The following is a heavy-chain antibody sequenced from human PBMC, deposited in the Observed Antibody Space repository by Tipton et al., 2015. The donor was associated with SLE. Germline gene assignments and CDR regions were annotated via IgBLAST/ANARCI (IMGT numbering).Heavy chain of an antibody. Sequence: TLSLTCTVSGGSIRSYYWSWIRQPPGQGLEWIGYVYYSEITSYNPSLKGRVTISLDTSKNQFSLKLTSVTAADTAVYYCARAGDLRDGFNFALDYWGQGTLVTVSS. D-gene: IGHD5-24*01. J-gene: IGHJ4*02. CDR1: GGSIRSYY. V-gene: IGHV4-59*01. CDR3: ARAGDLRDGFNFALDY. CDR2: VYYSEIT.